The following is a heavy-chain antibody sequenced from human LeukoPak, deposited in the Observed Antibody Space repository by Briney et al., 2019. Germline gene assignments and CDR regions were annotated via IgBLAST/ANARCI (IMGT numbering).Heavy chain of an antibody. J-gene: IGHJ6*02. CDR3: AREGGHNKKGLLWFGELRARYYGMDV. V-gene: IGHV3-7*01. CDR2: IKQDGSEK. CDR1: GFTFSSYW. D-gene: IGHD3-10*01. Sequence: GGSLRPSCAASGFTFSSYWMSWVRQAPGKGLEWVANIKQDGSEKYYVDSVEGRFTISRDNAKNSLYLQMNSLRAEDTAVYYCAREGGHNKKGLLWFGELRARYYGMDVWGQGTTVTVSS.